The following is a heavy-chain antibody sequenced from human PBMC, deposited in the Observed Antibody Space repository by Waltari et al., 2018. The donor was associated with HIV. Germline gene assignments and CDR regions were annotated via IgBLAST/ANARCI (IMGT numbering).Heavy chain of an antibody. CDR1: GFTFSNYA. V-gene: IGHV3-23*01. CDR3: VKEHQYSHTWYSYYGMDV. CDR2: SMGSAYST. J-gene: IGHJ6*02. Sequence: EVQLLESGGGLVQPGGSLRLSCAASGFTFSNYALRWVRQAAGKGLECVSASMGSAYSTDYAESVKGRFTISRDNSKNKLYLQMNSLRAEDTAVYFCVKEHQYSHTWYSYYGMDVGGQGTTVTVSS. D-gene: IGHD6-13*01.